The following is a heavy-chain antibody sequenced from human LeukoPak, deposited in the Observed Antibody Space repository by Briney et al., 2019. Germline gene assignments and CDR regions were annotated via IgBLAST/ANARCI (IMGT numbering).Heavy chain of an antibody. CDR3: ASSVLLYDSSGYDY. D-gene: IGHD3-22*01. CDR1: GFTFSSYE. V-gene: IGHV3-48*03. J-gene: IGHJ4*02. CDR2: ISSSGSTI. Sequence: GGSLRLSCAASGFTFSSYEMNWVRQAPGKGLEWVSYISSSGSTIYYADSVKGRFTISRDNAKNSLYLQMISLRAEDTAVYYCASSVLLYDSSGYDYWGQGTLVTVSS.